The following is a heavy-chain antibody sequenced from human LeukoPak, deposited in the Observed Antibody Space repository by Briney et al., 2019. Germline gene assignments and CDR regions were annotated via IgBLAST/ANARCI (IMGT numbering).Heavy chain of an antibody. CDR2: IKSKADGGTT. J-gene: IGHJ4*02. CDR1: GFTFSNAW. Sequence: GGSLRLSCAASGFTFSNAWMSWVRQAPGKGLEWVGRIKSKADGGTTDYAAPVKGRFTISRDDSKNTLYLQMNSLKTEDTAVYYCTAQGSYGDIFYWGQGTLVTVSA. V-gene: IGHV3-15*01. D-gene: IGHD4-17*01. CDR3: TAQGSYGDIFY.